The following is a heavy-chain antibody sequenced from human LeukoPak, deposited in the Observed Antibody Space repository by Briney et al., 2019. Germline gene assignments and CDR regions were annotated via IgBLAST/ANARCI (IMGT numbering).Heavy chain of an antibody. V-gene: IGHV4-59*01. CDR1: GGSISSYY. CDR2: IYYSGST. D-gene: IGHD6-19*01. J-gene: IGHJ5*02. Sequence: SETLSLTCTVSGGSISSYYWSWIRQPPGKGLEWIGYIYYSGSTNYNPSLKSRVTISVDTSKNQFSLKLSSVTAADTAVYYCARDSAWGSGSYWFDPWGQGTLVTVSS. CDR3: ARDSAWGSGSYWFDP.